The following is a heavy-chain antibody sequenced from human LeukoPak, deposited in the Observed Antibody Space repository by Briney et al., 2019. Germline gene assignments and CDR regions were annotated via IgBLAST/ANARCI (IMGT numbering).Heavy chain of an antibody. V-gene: IGHV4-30-4*08. CDR2: IYYSGST. CDR3: ARGGSTDGYFDY. D-gene: IGHD3-10*01. CDR1: GGSISSGDYY. J-gene: IGHJ4*02. Sequence: SETLSLTCSVSGGSISSGDYYWSWIRQPPGKGLEWIGYIYYSGSTYYNPSLKSRVTISVDTSKNQFSLKLSSVTAADTAVYYCARGGSTDGYFDYWGQGTLVTVSP.